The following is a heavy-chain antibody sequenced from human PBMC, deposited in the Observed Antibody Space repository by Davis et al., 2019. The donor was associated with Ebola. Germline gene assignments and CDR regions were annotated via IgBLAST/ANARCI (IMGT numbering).Heavy chain of an antibody. CDR3: VRVRVGAYYYDSSGYYGPFDY. V-gene: IGHV1-2*02. Sequence: ASVKVSCKASGYTFTGYYMHWVRQAPGQGLEWMGWINPNSGGTNYAQKFQGRVTMTRDPSISTAYMELSRLRSDDTAVYYCVRVRVGAYYYDSSGYYGPFDYWGQGTLVTVSS. CDR2: INPNSGGT. CDR1: GYTFTGYY. D-gene: IGHD3-22*01. J-gene: IGHJ4*02.